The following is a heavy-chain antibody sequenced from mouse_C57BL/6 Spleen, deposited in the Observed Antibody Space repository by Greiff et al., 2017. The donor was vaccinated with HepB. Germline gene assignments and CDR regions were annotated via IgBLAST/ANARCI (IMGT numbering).Heavy chain of an antibody. CDR2: IYPGDGDT. CDR3: ARPYYYGSSSHWYVDV. J-gene: IGHJ1*03. V-gene: IGHV1-80*01. D-gene: IGHD1-1*01. Sequence: QVQLQQSGAELVKPGASVKISCKASGYAFSSYWMNWVKQRPGKGLEWIGQIYPGDGDTNYNGKFKGKATLTADKSSSTAYMQLSSLTSEDSAVYFCARPYYYGSSSHWYVDVWGTGTTVTVSS. CDR1: GYAFSSYW.